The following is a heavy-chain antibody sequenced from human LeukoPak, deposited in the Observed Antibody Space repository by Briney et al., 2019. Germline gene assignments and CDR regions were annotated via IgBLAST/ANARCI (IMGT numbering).Heavy chain of an antibody. D-gene: IGHD2-15*01. CDR2: IFHSGST. CDR1: GGSFSGYY. CDR3: ASYCTGGSCSSYFFDY. V-gene: IGHV4-34*12. Sequence: PSETLSLTCAVYGGSFSGYYWSWIRQPPGKGLEWIGLIFHSGSTDYNPSLKSRVTISVDTSKNQFSLKLSSVTAADTAVYYCASYCTGGSCSSYFFDYWGLGILVTVAS. J-gene: IGHJ4*02.